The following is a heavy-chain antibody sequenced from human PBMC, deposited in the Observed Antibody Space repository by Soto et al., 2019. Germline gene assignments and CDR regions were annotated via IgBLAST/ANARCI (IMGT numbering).Heavy chain of an antibody. CDR3: ARVKEQQLDNYCDY. CDR1: GFTFSSYA. D-gene: IGHD6-13*01. CDR2: ISYDGSNK. J-gene: IGHJ4*02. V-gene: IGHV3-30-3*01. Sequence: QVQLVESGGGVVQPGRSLRLSCAASGFTFSSYAMHWVRQAPGKGLEWVAVISYDGSNKYYADSVKGRFTISRDNSKNTLYLQMNSLRAEDTAVYYCARVKEQQLDNYCDYWGQGTLVTVSS.